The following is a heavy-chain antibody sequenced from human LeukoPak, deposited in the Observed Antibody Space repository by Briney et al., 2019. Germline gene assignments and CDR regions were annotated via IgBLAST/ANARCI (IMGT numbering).Heavy chain of an antibody. V-gene: IGHV1-69*06. CDR1: GGTFISYA. J-gene: IGHJ6*03. Sequence: SVNVSCKPSGGTFISYAISWVRQAPGQGLEWMGGIIAIFGTANYAQKFQGRVTITADKYTSTAYMELSSLRSEETAVYCCARAGYSYGLGGYYYYMDVWGKGTTVTISS. CDR3: ARAGYSYGLGGYYYYMDV. D-gene: IGHD5-18*01. CDR2: IIAIFGTA.